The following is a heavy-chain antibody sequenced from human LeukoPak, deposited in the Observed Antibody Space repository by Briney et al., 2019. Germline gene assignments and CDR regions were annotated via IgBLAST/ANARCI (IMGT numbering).Heavy chain of an antibody. CDR2: IYSGGST. CDR1: GVIVSSNY. D-gene: IGHD6-13*01. V-gene: IGHV3-53*01. Sequence: GGSLRLSCAASGVIVSSNYMSWVRQAPGKPPEWVSVIYSGGSTYYVDSVKGRFTISRNNSRKTLYLQMNSLRAEDTAVYYCARGEGGIAAAGTDFWGQGTLVTVAS. J-gene: IGHJ4*02. CDR3: ARGEGGIAAAGTDF.